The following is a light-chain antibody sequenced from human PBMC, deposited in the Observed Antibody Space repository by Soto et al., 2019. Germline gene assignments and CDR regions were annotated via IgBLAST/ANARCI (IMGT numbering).Light chain of an antibody. CDR2: EVS. CDR3: ISYTSDSNPAV. Sequence: QSVLTQPASVSGSPGQSITISCTGTSGDVGGYNYVSWYRHHPGKAPKLMISEVSNRPSGVSNRFSGSKSGNTASLTISGLQAEDEADYYCISYTSDSNPAVFGTGTKVTVL. V-gene: IGLV2-14*01. CDR1: SGDVGGYNY. J-gene: IGLJ1*01.